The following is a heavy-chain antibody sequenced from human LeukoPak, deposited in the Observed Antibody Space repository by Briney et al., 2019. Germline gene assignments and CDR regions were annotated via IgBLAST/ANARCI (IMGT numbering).Heavy chain of an antibody. CDR2: IKRKTDGMTT. CDR1: GFTFSNAW. V-gene: IGHV3-15*01. D-gene: IGHD2/OR15-2a*01. J-gene: IGHJ5*02. CDR3: TTDFSRALAPMRFDP. Sequence: TLGGSLRLSCAASGFTFSNAWMSWVRQAPGKGLEGVGRIKRKTDGMTTDYAARVKCRFTISREDSKNTLYLQMNSLKTEDTAVYYCTTDFSRALAPMRFDPWGQGTLVTVSS.